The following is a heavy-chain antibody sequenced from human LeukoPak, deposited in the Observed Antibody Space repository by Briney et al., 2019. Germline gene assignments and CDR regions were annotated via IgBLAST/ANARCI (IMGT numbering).Heavy chain of an antibody. Sequence: GGSLRLSCAASGFTFSSYAMTWVRQAPGKGLEWVSSISVNGGTTYYADSVKGRFTISRDSSKNTLYLQMNSLRAEDTAVYYCVKGGGNVRRYFEYWGQGTLVTVSS. J-gene: IGHJ4*02. V-gene: IGHV3-23*01. D-gene: IGHD3-10*02. CDR3: VKGGGNVRRYFEY. CDR2: ISVNGGTT. CDR1: GFTFSSYA.